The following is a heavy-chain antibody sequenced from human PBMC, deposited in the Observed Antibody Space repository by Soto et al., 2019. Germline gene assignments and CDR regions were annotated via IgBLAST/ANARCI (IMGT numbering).Heavy chain of an antibody. Sequence: PGGSLRLSCAAFGFTFSTHGMHWVRQAPGKGLEWVALIWNDGNKKDYADSVKGRFTISRDNSKNIVYLRMDSLRVEDTAVYFCARDTWIVSPITSLDHWGQGDLVTVSS. V-gene: IGHV3-33*01. D-gene: IGHD1-26*01. CDR3: ARDTWIVSPITSLDH. CDR2: IWNDGNKK. CDR1: GFTFSTHG. J-gene: IGHJ4*02.